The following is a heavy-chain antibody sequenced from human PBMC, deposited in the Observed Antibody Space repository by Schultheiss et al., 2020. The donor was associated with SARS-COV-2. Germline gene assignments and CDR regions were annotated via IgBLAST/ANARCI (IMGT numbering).Heavy chain of an antibody. CDR3: ARGGFGGIDY. CDR1: GGSISSYY. V-gene: IGHV4-59*12. Sequence: SQTLSLTCTVSGGSISSYYWGWIRQPPGKGLEWIGYIYYGGSTNYNPSFKSRVTISVDKSKNQFSLKLSSVTAADTAVYYCARGGFGGIDYWGQGTLVTVSS. J-gene: IGHJ4*02. CDR2: IYYGGST. D-gene: IGHD3-3*01.